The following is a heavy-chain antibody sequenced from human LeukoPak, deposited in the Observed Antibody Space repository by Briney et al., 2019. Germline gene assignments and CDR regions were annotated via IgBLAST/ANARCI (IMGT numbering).Heavy chain of an antibody. V-gene: IGHV3-21*01. Sequence: GGSLRLSCAASGFTFSSYSMNWVRQAPGKGLEWVSSISSDSNYIFYANSVQGRFTISRDNAENSLFLQMNSLRAEDTAVYYCASRYCTSTNCYAFDIWGQGTMVTVSS. CDR2: ISSDSNYI. D-gene: IGHD2-2*01. CDR1: GFTFSSYS. CDR3: ASRYCTSTNCYAFDI. J-gene: IGHJ3*02.